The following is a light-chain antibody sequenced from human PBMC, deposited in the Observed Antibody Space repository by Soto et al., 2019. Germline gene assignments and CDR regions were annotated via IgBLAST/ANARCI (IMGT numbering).Light chain of an antibody. V-gene: IGLV1-44*01. J-gene: IGLJ1*01. CDR1: SSNIGSNT. CDR2: SNN. Sequence: QAVLTQPPSASGTPGQRVTISCSGSSSNIGSNTVNWYQQLPGTDPKLLIYSNNQRPSGVPDRFSGSKSGTSASLAISGLQSEDEADYYCAALDDSLNGYVFGTGTQLTVL. CDR3: AALDDSLNGYV.